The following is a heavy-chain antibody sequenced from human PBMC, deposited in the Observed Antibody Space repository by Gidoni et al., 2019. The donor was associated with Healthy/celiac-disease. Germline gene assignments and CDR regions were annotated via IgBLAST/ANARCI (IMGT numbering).Heavy chain of an antibody. V-gene: IGHV3-23*01. D-gene: IGHD2-2*01. CDR3: AKDLREPGIPAAPSNWFDP. J-gene: IGHJ5*02. CDR1: GFTFSSYS. CDR2: ISGSGGST. Sequence: EVQLLESGGGLVQPGGSLRLSCAASGFTFSSYSMSWVSQAPGKWLEWVSAISGSGGSTYYADSVKGRFTISRDNSKNTLYLQMNSLRAEDTAVYYCAKDLREPGIPAAPSNWFDPWGQGTLVTVSS.